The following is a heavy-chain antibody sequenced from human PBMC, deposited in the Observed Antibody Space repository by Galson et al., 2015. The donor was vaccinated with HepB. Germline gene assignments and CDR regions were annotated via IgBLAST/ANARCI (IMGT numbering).Heavy chain of an antibody. Sequence: ETLSLTCTVPGGSISSYYWSWIRQPPGKGLEWIGYISYSGNTNYNPSLKSRVTISVDTSKNQFSLKLSSVTAADTAVYYCARVVDTVNWYFDLWGRGTLVTVSS. CDR2: ISYSGNT. J-gene: IGHJ2*01. V-gene: IGHV4-59*01. CDR3: ARVVDTVNWYFDL. CDR1: GGSISSYY. D-gene: IGHD5-18*01.